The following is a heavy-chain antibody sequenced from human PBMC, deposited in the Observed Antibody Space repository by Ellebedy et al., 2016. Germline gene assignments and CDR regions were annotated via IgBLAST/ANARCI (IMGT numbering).Heavy chain of an antibody. V-gene: IGHV2-5*02. CDR2: IYWDDDK. CDR1: GFSLSTSGVG. Sequence: SGPTLVKPTQTLTLTCTFSGFSLSTSGVGVGWIRQPPGKALEWLALIYWDDDKRYSPSLKSRLTITKDTSKNQVVLTMTNMDPVDTATYYCAHSGQTQYYDYVWGSYRRTAPNWFDPWGQGTLVTVSS. D-gene: IGHD3-16*02. CDR3: AHSGQTQYYDYVWGSYRRTAPNWFDP. J-gene: IGHJ5*02.